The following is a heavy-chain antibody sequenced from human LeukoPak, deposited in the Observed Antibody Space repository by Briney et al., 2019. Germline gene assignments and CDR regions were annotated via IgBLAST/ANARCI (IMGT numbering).Heavy chain of an antibody. CDR2: MNPNSGNT. Sequence: ASVNVSCKASGYTFTSYDINWVRQATGQGLEWMGWMNPNSGNTGYAQKFQGRVTMTRNTSISTAYMELSSLRSGDTAVYYCARGVDTAMVRWYYYYYYMDVWGKGTTVTVSS. CDR3: ARGVDTAMVRWYYYYYYMDV. CDR1: GYTFTSYD. J-gene: IGHJ6*03. D-gene: IGHD5-18*01. V-gene: IGHV1-8*01.